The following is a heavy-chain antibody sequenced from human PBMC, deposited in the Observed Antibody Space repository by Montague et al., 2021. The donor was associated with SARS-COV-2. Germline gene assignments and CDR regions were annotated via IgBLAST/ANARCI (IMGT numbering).Heavy chain of an antibody. Sequence: SETLSLTCTVAGDSVSRSYWNWIRQSPGKGLEWIGNIYYYGSVXXXPSXKCRLSISLDTSKNQLSLTLTSVTAADTATYYCARQITMVREPFDSWGQGTLVLVSS. V-gene: IGHV4-59*08. CDR2: IYYYGSV. D-gene: IGHD3-10*01. J-gene: IGHJ4*02. CDR1: GDSVSRSY. CDR3: ARQITMVREPFDS.